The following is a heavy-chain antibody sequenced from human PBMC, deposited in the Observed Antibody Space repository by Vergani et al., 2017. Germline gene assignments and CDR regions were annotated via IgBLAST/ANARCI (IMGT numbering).Heavy chain of an antibody. CDR3: AQHSSGWATLDP. J-gene: IGHJ5*02. CDR2: IIPSFGTA. V-gene: IGHV1-69*06. Sequence: QVQLVQSGAEVKKPGSSVKVSCNASGGTFSSYAISWVRQAPGQGLEWMGGIIPSFGTANYAQKFQGRVTITADKSTSTAYMELRSLRSEDTAVYYCAQHSSGWATLDPWGQGTLVTVSS. CDR1: GGTFSSYA. D-gene: IGHD6-19*01.